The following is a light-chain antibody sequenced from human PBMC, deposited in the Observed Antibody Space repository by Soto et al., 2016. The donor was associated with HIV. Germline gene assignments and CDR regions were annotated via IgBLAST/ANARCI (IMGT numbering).Light chain of an antibody. J-gene: IGKJ1*01. Sequence: DIQLTQSPSFLSASVGDRVTITCRASQDITSYLSWYQQKPGKAPKLLIHTASALQSGVPPRFSGSGSGTEFTLTISSLQPEDFATYYCRQYYSTPPWTFGQGTKVEIK. V-gene: IGKV1-9*01. CDR3: RQYYSTPPWT. CDR1: QDITSY. CDR2: TAS.